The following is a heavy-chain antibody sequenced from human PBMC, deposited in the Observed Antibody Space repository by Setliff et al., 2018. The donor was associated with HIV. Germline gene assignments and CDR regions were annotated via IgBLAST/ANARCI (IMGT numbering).Heavy chain of an antibody. CDR3: ARNPPRFHYISTDSSPVNSWYFDL. J-gene: IGHJ2*01. CDR2: TYHTGTP. CDR1: GYAISSGYY. D-gene: IGHD2-8*02. V-gene: IGHV4-38-2*01. Sequence: PSETLSLTCAVSGYAISSGYYWGWVRQPPGKGPEFIGSTYHTGTPYYNPSLKSRVAISVGTSNNQFFLSLTSVTAADTAVYYCARNPPRFHYISTDSSPVNSWYFDLWGRGTLVTVSS.